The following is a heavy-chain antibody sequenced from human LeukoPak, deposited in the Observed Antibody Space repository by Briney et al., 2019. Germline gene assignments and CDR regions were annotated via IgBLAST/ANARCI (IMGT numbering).Heavy chain of an antibody. CDR1: GGSISSYY. Sequence: SETLSLTCTVSGGSISSYYWSWIRQPAGKGLEWIGRIYSSGSTNYNPSLKSRVTTSVDTSKNQFSLKLSSVTVADTAVYYCARHRGIAVAGPRFDYWGQGTLVTVSS. V-gene: IGHV4-4*07. D-gene: IGHD6-13*01. CDR3: ARHRGIAVAGPRFDY. J-gene: IGHJ4*02. CDR2: IYSSGST.